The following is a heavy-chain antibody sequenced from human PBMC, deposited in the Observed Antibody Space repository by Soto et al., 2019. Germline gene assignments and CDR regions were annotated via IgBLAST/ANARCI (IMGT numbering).Heavy chain of an antibody. D-gene: IGHD6-13*01. J-gene: IGHJ5*02. V-gene: IGHV4-4*07. Sequence: NPSETLSLTCTVSGASMNSYHWSWIRQPAGKGLEWIGHTHSSGSTNYNPSLKSRVTMSVDTSKNQFSLRLMSLTAADTAVYYCARDQGVAAAGITWFDPWGQGSLVTVSS. CDR3: ARDQGVAAAGITWFDP. CDR1: GASMNSYH. CDR2: THSSGST.